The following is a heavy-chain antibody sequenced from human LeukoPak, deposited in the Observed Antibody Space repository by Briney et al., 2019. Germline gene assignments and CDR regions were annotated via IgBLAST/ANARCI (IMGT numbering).Heavy chain of an antibody. CDR3: ARDFHRRYYDSSGYNAFDI. J-gene: IGHJ3*02. CDR1: GFAFSSYS. D-gene: IGHD3-22*01. Sequence: PGGSLRLSCAASGFAFSSYSMNWVRQAPGKGLEWVSYVSAISSSSTYYADSVKGRFTISRDNAKNSLYRQMNSLRAEDTAVYYCARDFHRRYYDSSGYNAFDIWGQGTMVTVSS. CDR2: VSAISSSST. V-gene: IGHV3-48*04.